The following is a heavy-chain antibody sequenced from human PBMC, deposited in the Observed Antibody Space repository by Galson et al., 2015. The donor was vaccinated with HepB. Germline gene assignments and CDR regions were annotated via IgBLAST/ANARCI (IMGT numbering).Heavy chain of an antibody. CDR3: ARGCAGRDYYYYYGMDV. CDR1: GFTFTSYY. D-gene: IGHD2-21*01. J-gene: IGHJ6*02. Sequence: SVKVSCKASGFTFTSYYMHWVRQAPGQGLEWMGIINPSGGSTSYAQKFQGRVTMTRDTSTSTVYMELSSLRSEDTAVYYCARGCAGRDYYYYYGMDVWGQGTTVTVSS. CDR2: INPSGGST. V-gene: IGHV1-46*01.